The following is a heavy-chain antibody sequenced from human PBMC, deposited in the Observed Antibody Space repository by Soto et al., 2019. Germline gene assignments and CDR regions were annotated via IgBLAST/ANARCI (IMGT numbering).Heavy chain of an antibody. J-gene: IGHJ4*02. Sequence: SETLSLTCTVSGGSISSGDYYWSWSRQPPGKGLEWIGYIYYSGSTYYNPSLKSRVSISLDTSKNHFSLELTSVTAADTAVYYCARVKLAGRGGCDYWGRGTLVTVSS. CDR3: ARVKLAGRGGCDY. V-gene: IGHV4-30-4*01. D-gene: IGHD2-15*01. CDR2: IYYSGST. CDR1: GGSISSGDYY.